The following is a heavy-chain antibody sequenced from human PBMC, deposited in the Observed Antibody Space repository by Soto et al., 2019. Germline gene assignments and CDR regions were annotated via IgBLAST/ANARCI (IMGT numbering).Heavy chain of an antibody. V-gene: IGHV4-59*12. J-gene: IGHJ6*02. CDR1: GGSISSSY. D-gene: IGHD5-12*01. CDR3: TRPKNELRFYSYNGIDV. CDR2: IYDSGST. Sequence: PSETLSLTCTVSGGSISSSYWSWIRQPPGKGLEWIGYIYDSGSTYYNTSLKSRDTKSVDTSKNQIYMELSSVNDEDTAVYYCTRPKNELRFYSYNGIDVWGQGTTVTVSS.